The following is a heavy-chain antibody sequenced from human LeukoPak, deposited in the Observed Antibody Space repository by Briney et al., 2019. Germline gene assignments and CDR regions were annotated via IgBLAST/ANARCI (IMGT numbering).Heavy chain of an antibody. J-gene: IGHJ4*02. CDR3: ARPSYYGSESQLYYFGY. CDR2: INDGGTYT. V-gene: IGHV3-74*01. Sequence: GGSLRLSCAGSGFAFSEYWMHWARQTPEKGLMWVSRINDGGTYTAYADSVKGRFAVSRDNSKNTLYLQMDSLRVEDTAVYYCARPSYYGSESQLYYFGYWGQGTLVTVSS. D-gene: IGHD3-10*01. CDR1: GFAFSEYW.